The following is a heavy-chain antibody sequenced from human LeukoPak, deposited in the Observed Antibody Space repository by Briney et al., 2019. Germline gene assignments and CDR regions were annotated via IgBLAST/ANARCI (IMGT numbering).Heavy chain of an antibody. CDR1: GGSISSGGYY. CDR3: AREQLSNCSSTSCYPRAYYNWFDP. J-gene: IGHJ5*02. V-gene: IGHV4-30-2*01. Sequence: SETLSLTCTVSGGSISSGGYYWSWIRQPPGKGLEWIGYIYHSGSTYYNPSLKSRVTISVDRSKNQFSPKLSSVTAADTAVYYCAREQLSNCSSTSCYPRAYYNWFDPWGQGTLVTVSS. CDR2: IYHSGST. D-gene: IGHD2-2*01.